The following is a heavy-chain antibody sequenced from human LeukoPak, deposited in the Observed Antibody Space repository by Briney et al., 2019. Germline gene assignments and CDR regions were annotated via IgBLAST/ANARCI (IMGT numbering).Heavy chain of an antibody. CDR3: ARQGTPDVFDY. Sequence: SETLSPTCTVSGGSLSSYYWSWIRQPPGKGLEWIGYIYTSGSTNYNPSLKSRVTISVDTSKNQFSLKLSSVTAADTAVYYCARQGTPDVFDYWGQGTLVTVSS. J-gene: IGHJ4*02. CDR1: GGSLSSYY. D-gene: IGHD3-10*01. V-gene: IGHV4-4*09. CDR2: IYTSGST.